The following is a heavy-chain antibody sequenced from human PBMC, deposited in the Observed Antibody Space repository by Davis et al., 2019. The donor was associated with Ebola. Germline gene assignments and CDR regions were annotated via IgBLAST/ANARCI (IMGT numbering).Heavy chain of an antibody. Sequence: AASVKVSCKTFGYTFNSYAISWVRQAPGQGLEWMGWISAYNGNTKYSQKFQGRVTITRDTSASTAYMELSSLRSDDTAVFYCARATFGYNSGWYADYWGQGTLVTVSS. CDR3: ARATFGYNSGWYADY. CDR1: GYTFNSYA. V-gene: IGHV1-18*01. J-gene: IGHJ4*02. CDR2: ISAYNGNT. D-gene: IGHD6-19*01.